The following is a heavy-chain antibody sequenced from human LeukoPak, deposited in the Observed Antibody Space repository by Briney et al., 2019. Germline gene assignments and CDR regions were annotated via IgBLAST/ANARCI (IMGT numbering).Heavy chain of an antibody. V-gene: IGHV3-23*01. J-gene: IGHJ4*02. Sequence: PGGSLRLSCAASGFPFSSYAMSWVRKAPGKGLDWVSAISGSGGSTYYADSVKGRFTISRDNSKNTLYLQMNSLRAEDTAVYYCASSSGWYAPLDYWGQGTLVTVSS. D-gene: IGHD6-19*01. CDR2: ISGSGGST. CDR1: GFPFSSYA. CDR3: ASSSGWYAPLDY.